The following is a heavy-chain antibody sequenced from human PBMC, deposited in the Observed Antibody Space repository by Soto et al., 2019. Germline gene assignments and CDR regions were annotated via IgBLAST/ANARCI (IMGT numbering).Heavy chain of an antibody. CDR3: VKSRGGNNFDFFD. D-gene: IGHD5-12*01. V-gene: IGHV3-64D*06. J-gene: IGHJ4*02. CDR1: GFTFSSYA. Sequence: VGSLRLSCSASGFTFSSYAMHWVRQAPGKGLEYVSGVRGNGDPPFYADSVKGRFTISRDNSKNKLYLQMSSLSADDTAVYYCVKSRGGNNFDFFDWGQGALVTVSS. CDR2: VRGNGDPP.